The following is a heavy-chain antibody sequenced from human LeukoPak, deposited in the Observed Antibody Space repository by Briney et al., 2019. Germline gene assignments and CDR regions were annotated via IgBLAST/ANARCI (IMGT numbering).Heavy chain of an antibody. CDR1: GFTFSNYW. D-gene: IGHD1-26*01. V-gene: IGHV3-7*01. J-gene: IGHJ4*02. CDR2: IKQDGSEK. Sequence: GGSLRLSCAASGFTFSNYWMSWVRQAPGKGLEWVANIKQDGSEKYYVDSVKGRFTISRDNAKNSLYLQMNSLRAEDTAVYYCARAQGAGYYFGYWGQGTLVTVSS. CDR3: ARAQGAGYYFGY.